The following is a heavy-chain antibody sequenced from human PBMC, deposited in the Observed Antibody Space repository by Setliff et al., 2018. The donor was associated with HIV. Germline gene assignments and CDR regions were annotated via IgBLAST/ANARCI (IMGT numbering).Heavy chain of an antibody. CDR2: ISSSGSTR. CDR1: GFTFSSYE. J-gene: IGHJ4*02. Sequence: GESLKISCAASGFTFSSYEMNWVRQAPGKGLEWVSYISSSGSTRYYAVSVKGRFTISRDNAKNSLYLQMNSLRAEDTAVYYCAREEISYYFDYWGQGTRVTVSS. V-gene: IGHV3-48*03. CDR3: AREEISYYFDY.